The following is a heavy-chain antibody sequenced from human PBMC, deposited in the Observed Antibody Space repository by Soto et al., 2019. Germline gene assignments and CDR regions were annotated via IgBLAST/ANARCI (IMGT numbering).Heavy chain of an antibody. CDR2: IISTSGTT. Sequence: GGSLRLSCAASGFTFSRYAMTWVRQAPGQGLEWVSTIISTSGTTYYADSVKGRFTISRDNSKNTLYLQMNSLRAEDTAVYYCAKVYGDYYHAFPMWGQGTMVTVSS. V-gene: IGHV3-23*01. CDR1: GFTFSRYA. D-gene: IGHD4-17*01. CDR3: AKVYGDYYHAFPM. J-gene: IGHJ3*02.